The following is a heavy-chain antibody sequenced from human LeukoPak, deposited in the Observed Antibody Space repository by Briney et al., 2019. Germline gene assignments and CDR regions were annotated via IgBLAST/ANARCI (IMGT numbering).Heavy chain of an antibody. Sequence: GGSLRLSCAASGFTFSSYAMNWVRQAPGKGLEWVSAIRGSGSKSYYADSVKGRFTISRDNSKNTLYLQMNSLTAEDTALCYCAKDDSSGYFRFDYWGQGTLVTVSS. V-gene: IGHV3-23*01. D-gene: IGHD3-22*01. CDR3: AKDDSSGYFRFDY. CDR1: GFTFSSYA. J-gene: IGHJ4*02. CDR2: IRGSGSKS.